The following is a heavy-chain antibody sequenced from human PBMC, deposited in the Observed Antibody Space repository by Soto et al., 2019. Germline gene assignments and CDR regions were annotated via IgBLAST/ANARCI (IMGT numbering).Heavy chain of an antibody. D-gene: IGHD3-22*01. CDR1: GGSFSGYY. CDR3: ASGSSGYPSYFDY. Sequence: LETLSLTCAVYGGSFSGYYLSWIRQPPGKGLEWIGEINHSGSTNYNPSLKSRVTISVDTSKNQFSLKLSSVTAADTAVYYCASGSSGYPSYFDYWGQGTLVTVSS. V-gene: IGHV4-34*01. J-gene: IGHJ4*02. CDR2: INHSGST.